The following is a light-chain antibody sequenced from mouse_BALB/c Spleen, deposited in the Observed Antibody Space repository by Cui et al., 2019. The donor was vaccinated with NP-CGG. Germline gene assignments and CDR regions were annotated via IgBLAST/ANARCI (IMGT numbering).Light chain of an antibody. Sequence: QAVVTQESALTTSPGETVTLTCRSSTGAVTGTNYANWVQEKPDHLFTGLIGGTNNRPPGVPARFSGSLIGDKAALIITGAQTDDEAIYFCALWYSNHWVFGGGTKLTVL. CDR3: ALWYSNHWV. CDR2: GTN. J-gene: IGLJ1*01. CDR1: TGAVTGTNY. V-gene: IGLV1*01.